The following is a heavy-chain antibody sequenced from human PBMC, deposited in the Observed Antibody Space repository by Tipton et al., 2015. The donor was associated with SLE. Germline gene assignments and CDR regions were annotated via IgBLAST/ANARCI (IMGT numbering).Heavy chain of an antibody. CDR3: AREGSSSSPGLVDP. D-gene: IGHD6-13*01. CDR2: INHSGST. V-gene: IGHV4-34*01. CDR1: GGSFNTYY. J-gene: IGHJ5*02. Sequence: TLSLTCAVYGGSFNTYYWSWIRQPPGKGLEWIGEINHSGSTNYNPSLKSRVTISVDTSKKQISLRLISVTAADTAVYYCAREGSSSSPGLVDPWGQGTLVTVSS.